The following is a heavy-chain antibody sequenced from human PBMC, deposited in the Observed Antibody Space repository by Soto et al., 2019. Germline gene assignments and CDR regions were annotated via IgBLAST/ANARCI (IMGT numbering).Heavy chain of an antibody. D-gene: IGHD3-9*01. J-gene: IGHJ3*02. CDR2: IYYSGST. CDR3: ARAYFDSRWGVCAFDI. CDR1: GGSISSYY. Sequence: QVQLQESGPGLVKPSETLSLTCTVSGGSISSYYWSWIRQPPGKGLEWIGDIYYSGSTNYNPSLKSRVTISVDTSKNQFSLKLSSVTAADTAVYYCARAYFDSRWGVCAFDIWGQGTMVTVSS. V-gene: IGHV4-59*01.